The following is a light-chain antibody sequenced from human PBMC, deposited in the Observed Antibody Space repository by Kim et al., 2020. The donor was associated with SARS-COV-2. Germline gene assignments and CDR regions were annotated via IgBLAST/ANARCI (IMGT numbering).Light chain of an antibody. J-gene: IGKJ2*01. V-gene: IGKV3-11*01. CDR3: QQRSNRPPYT. CDR2: DAS. Sequence: EIVLTQSPATLSLSPGERVTLSCRASQSVSSYLAWYQQKPGQAPRLLIYDASNRATGIPARFSGSGSGTDFTLTISSLEPEDFAVYYCQQRSNRPPYTFGQGTKLEI. CDR1: QSVSSY.